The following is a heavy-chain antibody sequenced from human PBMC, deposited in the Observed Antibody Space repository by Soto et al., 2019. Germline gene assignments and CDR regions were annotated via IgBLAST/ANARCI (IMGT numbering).Heavy chain of an antibody. Sequence: SETLSLACTVSGGSISSGGYYWSWIRQHPGKGLEWIGYIYYSGSTYYNPSLKSRVTISVDTSKNQFSLKLSSVTAADTAVYYCARGTIVVVPAAINVWGQGTTVTVSS. CDR2: IYYSGST. V-gene: IGHV4-31*03. J-gene: IGHJ6*02. D-gene: IGHD2-2*02. CDR1: GGSISSGGYY. CDR3: ARGTIVVVPAAINV.